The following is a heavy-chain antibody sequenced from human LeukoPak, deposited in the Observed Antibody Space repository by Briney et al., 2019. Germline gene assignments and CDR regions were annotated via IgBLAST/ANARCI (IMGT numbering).Heavy chain of an antibody. CDR2: ISGDGGST. CDR1: GFTFDGYA. Sequence: PGGSLRLSCAASGFTFDGYAMHWVRQAPGKGLEWVSLISGDGGSTYYADSVKGRFNISRDNSKNSLYLQMNSLRTEDTALYYCAKDFSSGTYYPYYYYGMDVWGQGTTVTVSS. J-gene: IGHJ6*02. CDR3: AKDFSSGTYYPYYYYGMDV. D-gene: IGHD3-10*01. V-gene: IGHV3-43*02.